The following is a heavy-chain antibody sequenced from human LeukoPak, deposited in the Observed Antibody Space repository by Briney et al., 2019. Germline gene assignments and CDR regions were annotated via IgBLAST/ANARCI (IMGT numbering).Heavy chain of an antibody. CDR1: GFTFSSYA. CDR3: TTDPDTKLEQSILDY. Sequence: GGSLRLSCAASGFTFSSYAMSWVRQAPGKGLERVSAISGSGGSTYYADSVKGRFTISRDNSKNTLYLQMNSLKTEDTAVYYCTTDPDTKLEQSILDYWGQGTLVTVSS. D-gene: IGHD1/OR15-1a*01. CDR2: ISGSGGST. V-gene: IGHV3-23*01. J-gene: IGHJ4*02.